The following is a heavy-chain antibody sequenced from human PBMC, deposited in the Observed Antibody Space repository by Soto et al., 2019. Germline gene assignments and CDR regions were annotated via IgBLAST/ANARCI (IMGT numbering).Heavy chain of an antibody. J-gene: IGHJ4*02. CDR3: ARREAAAGTDY. CDR2: ISAYNGNT. V-gene: IGHV1-18*01. Sequence: ASVKASCNAYGYSFPSYDISWVRQAPGQGLEWMGWISAYNGNTNYAQKLQGRVTMTTDTSTSTAYMELRSLRSVDTAVYYCARREAAAGTDYWGQGTLVTVSS. D-gene: IGHD6-13*01. CDR1: GYSFPSYD.